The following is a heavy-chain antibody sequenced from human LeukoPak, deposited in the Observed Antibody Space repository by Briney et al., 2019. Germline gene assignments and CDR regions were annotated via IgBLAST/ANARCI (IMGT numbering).Heavy chain of an antibody. CDR2: INTDGSST. CDR1: GFTFSSYW. J-gene: IGHJ4*02. Sequence: GGSLRLSCAASGFTFSSYWMHWVRQAPGKGLVWVSRINTDGSSTSYADSVKGRFTISRDNAKNTLYLQMNSLRAEDTAVYYCARTSPTGYSSSWLFDYWGQGTLVTVSS. V-gene: IGHV3-74*01. D-gene: IGHD6-13*01. CDR3: ARTSPTGYSSSWLFDY.